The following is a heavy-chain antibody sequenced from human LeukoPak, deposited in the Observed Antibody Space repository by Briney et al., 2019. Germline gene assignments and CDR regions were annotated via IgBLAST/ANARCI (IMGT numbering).Heavy chain of an antibody. V-gene: IGHV4-4*07. D-gene: IGHD5-18*01. Sequence: SETLSLTCTVSGGSISSYYWSWIRQPAGKGLEWIGRTYTSGSINYNPSLKSRVTMSVDTSKNQFSLKLSSVTAADTAVYYCARYTSMIAFHARGFDIWGQGTLVTVSS. J-gene: IGHJ3*02. CDR3: ARYTSMIAFHARGFDI. CDR2: TYTSGSI. CDR1: GGSISSYY.